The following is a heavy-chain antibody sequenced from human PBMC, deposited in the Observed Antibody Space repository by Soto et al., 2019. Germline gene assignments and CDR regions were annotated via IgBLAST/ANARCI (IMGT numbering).Heavy chain of an antibody. CDR3: ARRGYYYDSSGSGDYYYYGMDG. J-gene: IGHJ6*02. CDR2: IYPGDSDT. D-gene: IGHD3-22*01. Sequence: PGESLKISCKGSGYSFTSYWIGWVRQMPGKGLEWMGIIYPGDSDTRYSPSFQGQVTISADKSISTAYLQWSSLKASDTAMYYCARRGYYYDSSGSGDYYYYGMDGWGQGTTVTVSS. V-gene: IGHV5-51*01. CDR1: GYSFTSYW.